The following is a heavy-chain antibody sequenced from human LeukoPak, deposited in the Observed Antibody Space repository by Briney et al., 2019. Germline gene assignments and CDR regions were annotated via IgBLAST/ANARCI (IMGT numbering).Heavy chain of an antibody. CDR2: IYTSGST. V-gene: IGHV4-4*07. CDR3: ARDVDIVVLGITYGYYFDY. CDR1: GGSISSYC. Sequence: SETLSPTCTVSGGSISSYCWSWIRQPAGKGLEWIGRIYTSGSTNYNPSLKSRVTISVDKSKNQFSLKLSSVTAADTAVYYCARDVDIVVLGITYGYYFDYWGQGTLVTVSS. D-gene: IGHD2-2*03. J-gene: IGHJ4*02.